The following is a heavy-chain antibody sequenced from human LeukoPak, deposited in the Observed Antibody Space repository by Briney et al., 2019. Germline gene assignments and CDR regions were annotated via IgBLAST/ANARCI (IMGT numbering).Heavy chain of an antibody. V-gene: IGHV3-23*01. CDR2: ISGSGGST. CDR1: GFTFNTYA. J-gene: IGHJ4*02. Sequence: GGSLRLSCAASGFTFNTYAMSWVRQAPGKGLEWVSVISGSGGSTYYADSAKGRFTISRDNSKNTLYLQMNSLRAEDTAVYYCAKLGRTGTTCYANYWGQGAPVTVSS. CDR3: AKLGRTGTTCYANY. D-gene: IGHD2-2*01.